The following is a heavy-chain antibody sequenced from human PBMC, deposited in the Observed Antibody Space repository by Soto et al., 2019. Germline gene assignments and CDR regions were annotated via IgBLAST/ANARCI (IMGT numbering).Heavy chain of an antibody. CDR2: IKQDGSEK. D-gene: IGHD3-10*01. V-gene: IGHV3-7*03. CDR3: ARAGARKRYGSGSYYPL. J-gene: IGHJ4*02. CDR1: GFTFSSYW. Sequence: EVQLVESGGGLVQPGGSLRLSCAASGFTFSSYWMSWVRQAPGKGLEWVADIKQDGSEKYYVDSVKGRFTISRDNAKNSLYLQMNSLRAEDTAVYYCARAGARKRYGSGSYYPLWGQGTLVTVSS.